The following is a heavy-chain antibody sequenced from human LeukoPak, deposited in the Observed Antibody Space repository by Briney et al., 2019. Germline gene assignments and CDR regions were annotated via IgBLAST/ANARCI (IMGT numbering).Heavy chain of an antibody. CDR2: IYYSGST. V-gene: IGHV4-39*07. CDR3: ARDGRMSSGWYSWFDP. CDR1: GGSISSSSYY. Sequence: SETLSLTCTVSGGSISSSSYYWGWFRQPPGKGLEWIGSIYYSGSTYYNPSLKSRVTISVDTSKNQFSLKLSSVTAADTAVYYCARDGRMSSGWYSWFDPWGQGTLVTVSS. D-gene: IGHD6-19*01. J-gene: IGHJ5*02.